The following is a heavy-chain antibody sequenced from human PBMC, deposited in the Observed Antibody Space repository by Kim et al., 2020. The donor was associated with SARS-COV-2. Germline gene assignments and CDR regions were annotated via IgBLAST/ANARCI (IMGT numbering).Heavy chain of an antibody. J-gene: IGHJ3*02. Sequence: DSVKGRFTIARDNSKNSLYLQMNSLRTEDTALYYCAKVRGSSSWYDAFDIWGQGTMVTVSS. V-gene: IGHV3-43*01. D-gene: IGHD6-13*01. CDR3: AKVRGSSSWYDAFDI.